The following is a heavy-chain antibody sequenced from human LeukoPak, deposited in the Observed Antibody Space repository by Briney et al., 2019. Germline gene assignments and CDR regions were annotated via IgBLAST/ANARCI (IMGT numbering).Heavy chain of an antibody. CDR3: ASGGYSSSWSPFDY. J-gene: IGHJ4*02. Sequence: SETLPLTCAVSGGSISSGGLSWSWIRQPPGKGLEWIGYIYHSGSTYYNPSLKSRVTISVDRSKNQFSLKLTSVTAADTAVYYCASGGYSSSWSPFDYWGQGTLVTVSS. D-gene: IGHD6-13*01. CDR2: IYHSGST. CDR1: GGSISSGGLS. V-gene: IGHV4-30-2*01.